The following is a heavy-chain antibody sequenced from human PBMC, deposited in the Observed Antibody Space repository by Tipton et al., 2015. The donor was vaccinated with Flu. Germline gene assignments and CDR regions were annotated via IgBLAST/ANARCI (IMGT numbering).Heavy chain of an antibody. CDR1: GFTVSTNF. V-gene: IGHV3-7*01. CDR3: ACLYRGSKGFDY. J-gene: IGHJ4*02. D-gene: IGHD1-26*01. CDR2: IKQDGSEK. Sequence: QLVQSGGGLIQPGGSLRLSCAVSGFTVSTNFMSWVRQAPGKGLEWVANIKQDGSEKYYVDSVKGRFTISRDNAKNSLYLQMNSLRAEDTAVYYCACLYRGSKGFDYWGQGTLVTVSS.